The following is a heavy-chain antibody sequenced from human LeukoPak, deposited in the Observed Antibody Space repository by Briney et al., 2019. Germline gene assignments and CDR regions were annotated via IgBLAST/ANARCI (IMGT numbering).Heavy chain of an antibody. V-gene: IGHV4-31*03. CDR3: ARGRSGDYVVFDY. CDR2: IYYSGST. D-gene: IGHD4-17*01. Sequence: SETLSLTCTVSGGSISSGGYYWSWIRQHPGKGLEWIGYIYYSGSTYYNPSLKSRVTISVDTSKNQFSLKLSSVTAADTAVYYCARGRSGDYVVFDYWGQGTLVTVSS. CDR1: GGSISSGGYY. J-gene: IGHJ4*02.